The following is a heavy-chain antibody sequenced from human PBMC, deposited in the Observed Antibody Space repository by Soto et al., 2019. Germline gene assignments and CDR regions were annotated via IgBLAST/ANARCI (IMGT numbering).Heavy chain of an antibody. CDR2: ISSSSSYI. J-gene: IGHJ4*02. CDR3: ARGLEQLVNLPYYFDY. Sequence: GGSLRLSCAASGFTFSSYSMNWVRQAPGKGLEWVSSISSSSSYIYYADSVKGRFTISRDNAKNSLYLQMNSLRAEDTAVYYCARGLEQLVNLPYYFDYWGQGTLVTVSS. CDR1: GFTFSSYS. V-gene: IGHV3-21*01. D-gene: IGHD6-6*01.